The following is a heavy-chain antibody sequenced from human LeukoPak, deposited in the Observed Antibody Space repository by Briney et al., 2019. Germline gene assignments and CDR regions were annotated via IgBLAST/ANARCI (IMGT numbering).Heavy chain of an antibody. D-gene: IGHD6-13*01. J-gene: IGHJ4*02. Sequence: GGSLRLSCAASGFTFSSYAMSWVRQAPGKGLEWVSAISGSGGSTYYADSVKGRFTFSRDNSKNTLYLQMNSLRAEDTAVYYCAKSITYSSSWYETIDYWGQGTLVTVSS. V-gene: IGHV3-23*01. CDR2: ISGSGGST. CDR3: AKSITYSSSWYETIDY. CDR1: GFTFSSYA.